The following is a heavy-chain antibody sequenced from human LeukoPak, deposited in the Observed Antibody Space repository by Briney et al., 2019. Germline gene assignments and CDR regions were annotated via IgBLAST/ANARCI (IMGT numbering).Heavy chain of an antibody. D-gene: IGHD6-13*01. J-gene: IGHJ4*02. CDR2: IKSKTDGGTT. Sequence: PGGSLRLSCAASGFTFSNAWMSWVRQAPGKGLEWVGRIKSKTDGGTTDYAAPVKGRFTISRDDSKNTLYLQMNSLKTEDTAVYYCTTDFTIAAAGTDYWGQGTLVTVSS. CDR1: GFTFSNAW. V-gene: IGHV3-15*01. CDR3: TTDFTIAAAGTDY.